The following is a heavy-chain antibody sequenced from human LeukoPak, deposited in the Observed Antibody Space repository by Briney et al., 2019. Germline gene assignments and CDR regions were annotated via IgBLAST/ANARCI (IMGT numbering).Heavy chain of an antibody. Sequence: QPGGSLRLSCAASGFTFDDYAMHWVRQAPGKGLEWVSGISWNSGSIGYADSVKGRFTISRDNARNSLFLQMNSPRAEDTALYYCARDDSDNWGQGTLVTVSS. V-gene: IGHV3-9*01. CDR1: GFTFDDYA. CDR3: ARDDSDN. J-gene: IGHJ4*02. CDR2: ISWNSGSI.